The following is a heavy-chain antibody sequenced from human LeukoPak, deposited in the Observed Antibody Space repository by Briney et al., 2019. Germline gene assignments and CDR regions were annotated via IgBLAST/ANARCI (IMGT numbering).Heavy chain of an antibody. D-gene: IGHD1-26*01. V-gene: IGHV3-74*01. J-gene: IGHJ3*02. Sequence: GGSLRLSCAASGFTFSSYWMHWVRQVPGKGLVWVSRTNNDESSTSYADSVKGRFTISRDNSKNTLYLQMNNLRAEDTAVYYCTRERYSGSYAAFDIWGQGTMVTVSS. CDR1: GFTFSSYW. CDR2: TNNDESST. CDR3: TRERYSGSYAAFDI.